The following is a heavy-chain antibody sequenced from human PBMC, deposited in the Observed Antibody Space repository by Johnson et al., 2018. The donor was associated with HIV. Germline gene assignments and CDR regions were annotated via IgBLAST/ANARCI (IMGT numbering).Heavy chain of an antibody. CDR1: GFTFSSYG. V-gene: IGHV3-33*01. CDR3: ARGNGDYSDAFDI. D-gene: IGHD4-17*01. CDR2: IWYDGRNK. Sequence: QVQLVESGGGVVQPGRSLRLSCTASGFTFSSYGIHWVRQAPGKGLEWVALIWYDGRNKYYADSVKGRFTISRDNSKNTLYLQMGSLRAEDMAVYYCARGNGDYSDAFDIWGQGTMVTVSS. J-gene: IGHJ3*02.